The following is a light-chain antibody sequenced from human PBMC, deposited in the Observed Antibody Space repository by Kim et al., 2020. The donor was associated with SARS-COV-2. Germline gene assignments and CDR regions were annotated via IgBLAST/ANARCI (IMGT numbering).Light chain of an antibody. Sequence: DIQVTQSPSTLSASVGDNVTITCRASQSIIDWLAWYRQRPGRAPELLIYRASRLLSGVPSRISGSGSATEFTLTISTLQPDDFATYYCQQYNHYSWTFGQGTKVDIK. CDR3: QQYNHYSWT. CDR1: QSIIDW. CDR2: RAS. V-gene: IGKV1-5*03. J-gene: IGKJ1*01.